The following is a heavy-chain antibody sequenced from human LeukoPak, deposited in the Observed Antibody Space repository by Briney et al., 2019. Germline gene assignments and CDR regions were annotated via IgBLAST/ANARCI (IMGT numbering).Heavy chain of an antibody. D-gene: IGHD6-19*01. CDR3: AKDWSYSGWTYYFDY. CDR2: ISGSGANT. Sequence: RGSLRLSCAASGFTFSSYAMSWVRQAPGKGLEWGSGISGSGANTHYADSVKGRFTISRDNSKNTLYLQMNSLRADDTAVYYCAKDWSYSGWTYYFDYWGQGTLVTVSS. V-gene: IGHV3-23*01. J-gene: IGHJ4*02. CDR1: GFTFSSYA.